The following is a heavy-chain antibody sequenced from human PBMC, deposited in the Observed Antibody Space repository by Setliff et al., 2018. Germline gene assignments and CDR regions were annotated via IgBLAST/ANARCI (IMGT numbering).Heavy chain of an antibody. V-gene: IGHV4-59*01. Sequence: PSETLSLTCTVSGGSISGYYWSWIRQPPGKGLEWIGNIYYTGSPSYSPSLRSRGTISVDTSKNKFSLSLSSVTAADTAVYYCARVWFGEAGYFDYWGQGTLVTVSS. CDR2: IYYTGSP. J-gene: IGHJ4*02. D-gene: IGHD3-10*01. CDR3: ARVWFGEAGYFDY. CDR1: GGSISGYY.